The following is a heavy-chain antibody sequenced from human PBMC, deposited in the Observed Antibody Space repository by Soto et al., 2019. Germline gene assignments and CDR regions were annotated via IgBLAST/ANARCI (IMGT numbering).Heavy chain of an antibody. CDR2: IYYRGST. D-gene: IGHD3-16*01. J-gene: IGHJ3*02. CDR1: GGSISSTRYY. V-gene: IGHV4-39*01. CDR3: ARLMIVDAFEI. Sequence: SETLSVTCTVSGGSISSTRYYWAWIRQPPGKGLEWIGSIYYRGSTYYNPSLKSRVTISVDTSKNQFSLNLSSVTAADTAVYYCARLMIVDAFEIWGQGTKVT.